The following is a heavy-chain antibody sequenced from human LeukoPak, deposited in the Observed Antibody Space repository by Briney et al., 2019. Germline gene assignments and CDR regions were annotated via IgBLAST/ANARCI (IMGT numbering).Heavy chain of an antibody. V-gene: IGHV4-39*01. Sequence: SETLSLTCTVSGGSITNSSYYWGWIRQPPGKGLEWIANIYYSGTTSYNPSLKSRVTISVDTSKNQFSLKLTSVTAADTAVFFCASLRVAMVRGVPYLDHWGQGTLVTVSS. CDR1: GGSITNSSYY. J-gene: IGHJ4*02. CDR3: ASLRVAMVRGVPYLDH. D-gene: IGHD3-10*01. CDR2: IYYSGTT.